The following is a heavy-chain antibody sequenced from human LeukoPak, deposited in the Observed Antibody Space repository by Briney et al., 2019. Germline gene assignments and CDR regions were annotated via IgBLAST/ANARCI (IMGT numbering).Heavy chain of an antibody. J-gene: IGHJ5*02. CDR1: GFTVSSNY. Sequence: PGGSLRLSCAASGFTVSSNYMSWVRQAPGKGLEWVSVIYSGGSTYYADSVKGRFNISRDSSKNTLYLQKNSLRAEDTAVYYCARDQKPSGIRGLTIESFWFDPWGQGTLVTVSS. V-gene: IGHV3-53*01. CDR2: IYSGGST. CDR3: ARDQKPSGIRGLTIESFWFDP. D-gene: IGHD3-10*01.